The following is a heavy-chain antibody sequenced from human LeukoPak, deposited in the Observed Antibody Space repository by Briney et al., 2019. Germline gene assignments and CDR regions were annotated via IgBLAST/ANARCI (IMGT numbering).Heavy chain of an antibody. J-gene: IGHJ6*03. Sequence: GGSLRLSCAASGFSFSSYTMNWVRQAPGKGLEWVSSISSTSSDIHYADSVKGRFTISRDNAKNSLYLQMNSLRAEDTAVYYCARDRDFWSGELLYYYYYMDVWGKGTTVTVSS. CDR2: ISSTSSDI. V-gene: IGHV3-21*01. CDR3: ARDRDFWSGELLYYYYYMDV. D-gene: IGHD3-3*01. CDR1: GFSFSSYT.